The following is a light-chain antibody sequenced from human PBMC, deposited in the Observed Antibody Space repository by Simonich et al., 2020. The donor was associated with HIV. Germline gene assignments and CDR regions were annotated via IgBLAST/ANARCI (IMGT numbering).Light chain of an antibody. Sequence: QSVLTQPPSVSGAPGQRVTISCTGSSSNIGAGYDVHWYQQLPGTAPKLPHDGNSNRPAGVPGRFSGSKSGTSASLAITGLQAEDEADYYCQSYDSSLSGWVFGGGTKLTVL. CDR1: SSNIGAGYD. CDR2: GNS. CDR3: QSYDSSLSGWV. V-gene: IGLV1-40*01. J-gene: IGLJ3*02.